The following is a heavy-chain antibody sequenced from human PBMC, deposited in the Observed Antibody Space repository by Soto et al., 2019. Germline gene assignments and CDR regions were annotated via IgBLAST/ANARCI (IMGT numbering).Heavy chain of an antibody. V-gene: IGHV1-69*12. CDR1: GGTFSNSP. CDR3: ARSRFVVGVTEDYYGMDV. J-gene: IGHJ6*02. Sequence: QVQLVQSGAEVKKPGSSVQVSCKSSGGTFSNSPISWVRQAPGQGLEWVGGVIPVFRTANYAQKFQGRVTITADESTNTAYMELSSLRSDDPAVYYCARSRFVVGVTEDYYGMDVWGQGTTVTVSS. D-gene: IGHD2-15*01. CDR2: VIPVFRTA.